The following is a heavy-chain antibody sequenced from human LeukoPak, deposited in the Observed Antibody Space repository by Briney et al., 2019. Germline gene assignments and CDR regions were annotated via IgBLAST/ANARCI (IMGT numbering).Heavy chain of an antibody. Sequence: GASVKVSCKASGGTFSSYAISWVRQAPGQGLEWMGRITPIFGTADYAQKFQGRVTITTDESTSTAYMELSSLRSEDTAVYYCARVPPVNPNWFDPWGQGTLVTVSS. CDR3: ARVPPVNPNWFDP. CDR1: GGTFSSYA. J-gene: IGHJ5*02. V-gene: IGHV1-69*05. CDR2: ITPIFGTA.